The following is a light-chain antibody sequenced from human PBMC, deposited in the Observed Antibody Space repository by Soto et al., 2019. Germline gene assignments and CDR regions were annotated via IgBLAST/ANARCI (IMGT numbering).Light chain of an antibody. CDR2: SAS. CDR1: QNIRTY. CDR3: QQGHSTPYT. V-gene: IGKV1-39*01. Sequence: DIQMTQSPYSLYASVGDSVTITCRASQNIRTYLNWYQQKPGRAPKLLIHSASALPSGVPSRFSGSGAGTEFTVTMSGLQPEDFATYYCQQGHSTPYTFGQGTKVEIK. J-gene: IGKJ2*01.